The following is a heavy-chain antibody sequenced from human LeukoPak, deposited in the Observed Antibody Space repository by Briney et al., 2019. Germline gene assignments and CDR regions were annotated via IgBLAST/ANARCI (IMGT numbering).Heavy chain of an antibody. J-gene: IGHJ5*02. CDR3: ARDHTVLLWFGEFKCNWFDP. Sequence: ASVKVSCKASGYTFTGYYMHWVRQAPGQGLEWMGWINTNTGNPTYAQGFTGRFVFSLDTSVSTAYLQISSVKAEDTAVYYCARDHTVLLWFGEFKCNWFDPWGQGTLVTVSS. CDR1: GYTFTGYY. D-gene: IGHD3-10*01. V-gene: IGHV7-4-1*02. CDR2: INTNTGNP.